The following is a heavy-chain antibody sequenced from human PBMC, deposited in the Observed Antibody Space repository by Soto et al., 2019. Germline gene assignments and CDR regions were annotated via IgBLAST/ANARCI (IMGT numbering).Heavy chain of an antibody. CDR3: ARGRSGWVQLWLYYFDY. J-gene: IGHJ4*02. Sequence: PSETLSLTCTVSGGSISSSSYYWGWIRQPPGKGLEWIGSIYYSGSTYYNPSLKSRVTISVDTSKNQFSLKLSSVTAADTAVYYCARGRSGWVQLWLYYFDYWGQGTLVTVSS. CDR1: GGSISSSSYY. D-gene: IGHD5-18*01. CDR2: IYYSGST. V-gene: IGHV4-39*01.